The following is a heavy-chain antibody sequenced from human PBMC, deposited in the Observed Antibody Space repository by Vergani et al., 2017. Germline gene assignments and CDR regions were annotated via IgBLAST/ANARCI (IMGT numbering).Heavy chain of an antibody. J-gene: IGHJ4*02. CDR3: AGSRGTIFGVVIPFDY. V-gene: IGHV4-39*01. Sequence: QLQLQESGPGLVKPSETLSLTCTVSGGSISSSSYYWGWIRQPPGKGLEWIGSIYYSGSTYYNPSLKSRVTISVDTSKNQFSLKLSSVTAADTAVYYCAGSRGTIFGVVIPFDYWGQGTLVTVSS. CDR2: IYYSGST. CDR1: GGSISSSSYY. D-gene: IGHD3-3*01.